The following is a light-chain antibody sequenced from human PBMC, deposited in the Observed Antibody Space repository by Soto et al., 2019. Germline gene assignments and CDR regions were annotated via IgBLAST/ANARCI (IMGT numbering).Light chain of an antibody. V-gene: IGLV2-8*01. Sequence: QSFLTQPPSASGSRGQSVTISCTGTSVDINYVSWFQQHPGKAPKLIICEVTKRPSGVPDRFSGSKSGNTASLTVSGLQDDDEADYYCSSYAGRDIWVFGGGTKLTVL. J-gene: IGLJ3*02. CDR1: SVDINY. CDR3: SSYAGRDIWV. CDR2: EVT.